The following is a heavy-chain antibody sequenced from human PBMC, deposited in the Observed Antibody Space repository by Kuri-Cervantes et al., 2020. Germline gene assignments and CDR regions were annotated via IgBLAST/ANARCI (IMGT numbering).Heavy chain of an antibody. CDR2: ISAYNGNT. CDR3: ARSQGVDTTYYYYYGMDV. D-gene: IGHD5-18*01. CDR1: GYTFTSYG. V-gene: IGHV1-18*01. J-gene: IGHJ6*02. Sequence: ASVKVSCKASGYTFTSYGISWVRQAPGQGPEWMGWISAYNGNTNYAQKLQGRVTMTTDTSTSTAYMELRSLRSDDTAVYYCARSQGVDTTYYYYYGMDVWGQGTTVTVSS.